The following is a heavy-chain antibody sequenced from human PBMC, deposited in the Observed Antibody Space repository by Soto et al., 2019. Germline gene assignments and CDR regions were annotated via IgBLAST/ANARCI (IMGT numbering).Heavy chain of an antibody. J-gene: IGHJ5*02. CDR2: INSDVSKT. D-gene: IGHD5-12*01. CDR3: ATVATNSYNWLDP. Sequence: EVQLVESGGTLVQPGGSLRLSCAASGFIFSTFWMHCVRQAPGKGLEWISRINSDVSKTTYEDSVKGRFTISRDNAKNTVYLQMNRLRAEDTAVYYCATVATNSYNWLDPWGQGTLVTVSS. V-gene: IGHV3-74*01. CDR1: GFIFSTFW.